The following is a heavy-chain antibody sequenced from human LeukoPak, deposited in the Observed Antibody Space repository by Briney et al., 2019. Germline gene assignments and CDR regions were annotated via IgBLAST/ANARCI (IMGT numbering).Heavy chain of an antibody. CDR3: ARVRDGLYGDYVLDY. CDR1: GGSISSYD. V-gene: IGHV4-59*01. Sequence: SETLSLTCTVSGGSISSYDWSWIRQPPGKGLEWIGYIYYSGSTNYNPSLKSRVTISVDTSKNQFSLELSSVTAADTAVYYCARVRDGLYGDYVLDYWGQGTLVTVSS. D-gene: IGHD4-17*01. CDR2: IYYSGST. J-gene: IGHJ4*02.